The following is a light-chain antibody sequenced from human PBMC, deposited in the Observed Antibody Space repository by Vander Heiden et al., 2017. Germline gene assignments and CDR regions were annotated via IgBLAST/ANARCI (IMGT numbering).Light chain of an antibody. CDR2: AAS. CDR1: LNINNQ. V-gene: IGKV1-39*01. Sequence: DIYMTQSPSSLSASVGDRVTISCRTSLNINNQLNWYQQTAGRAPTLLISAASRLHIGDPSRFSGGGYGTDFTLTITSRQPEDVATYFCQQNDSNLPFTFGHGTKVEI. J-gene: IGKJ3*01. CDR3: QQNDSNLPFT.